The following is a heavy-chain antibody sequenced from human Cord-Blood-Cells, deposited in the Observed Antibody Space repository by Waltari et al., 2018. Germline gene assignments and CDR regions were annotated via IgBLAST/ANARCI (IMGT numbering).Heavy chain of an antibody. D-gene: IGHD5-12*01. CDR1: GGTFSSYA. J-gene: IGHJ6*02. CDR3: ARAGFGRDGYNYYYYYGMDV. CDR2: IIPIFGTA. Sequence: QVQLVQSGAEVKKPGSSVKVSCKASGGTFSSYAISWVRQAPGQGLEWMGGIIPIFGTANYAQKFQGRVTITADKSTSTAYMELSSLRSEDTAVYYCARAGFGRDGYNYYYYYGMDVWGQGTTVTVSS. V-gene: IGHV1-69*06.